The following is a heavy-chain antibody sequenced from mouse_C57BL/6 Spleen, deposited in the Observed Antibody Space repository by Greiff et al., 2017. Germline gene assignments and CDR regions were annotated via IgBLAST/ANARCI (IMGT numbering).Heavy chain of an antibody. V-gene: IGHV1-63*01. D-gene: IGHD3-2*02. CDR2: IYPGGGYT. J-gene: IGHJ3*01. CDR3: TRGEDSSGYVPFAY. Sequence: QVQLKESGAELVRPGTSVQMSCKASGYTFTNYWIGWAKQRPGHGLEWIGDIYPGGGYTNYYEKIKGKATLNADKSSSTAYMQYSSLTSVGSAIYDCTRGEDSSGYVPFAYWGQGTLVTVSA. CDR1: GYTFTNYW.